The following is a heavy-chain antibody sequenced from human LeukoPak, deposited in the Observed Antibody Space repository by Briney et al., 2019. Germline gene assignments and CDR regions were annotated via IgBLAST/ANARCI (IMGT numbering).Heavy chain of an antibody. J-gene: IGHJ6*03. CDR3: ARVNWNYVGYYMDV. V-gene: IGHV4-59*01. CDR2: IYYSGST. CDR1: GGSISSYY. Sequence: SETLSLTCTVSGGSISSYYWSWIRQPPGKGLEWIGYIYYSGSTNYNPSLKSRVTISVDTSKNQFSLKLSSVTAADTAVYYCARVNWNYVGYYMDVWGKGTTVTVSS. D-gene: IGHD1-7*01.